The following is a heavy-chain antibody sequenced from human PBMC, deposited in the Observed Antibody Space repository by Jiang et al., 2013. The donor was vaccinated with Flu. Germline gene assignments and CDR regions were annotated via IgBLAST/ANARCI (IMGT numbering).Heavy chain of an antibody. CDR1: GGTFSSYA. J-gene: IGHJ4*02. CDR2: IIPIFGTA. CDR3: ARAPRGLYRSSGYYYFDY. Sequence: SGAEVKKPGSSVKVSCKASGGTFSSYAISWVRQAPGQGLEWMGGIIPIFGTANYAQKFQGRVTITADESTSTAYMELSSLRSEDTAVYYCARAPRGLYRSSGYYYFDYWGQGTLVTVSS. V-gene: IGHV1-69*01. D-gene: IGHD3-22*01.